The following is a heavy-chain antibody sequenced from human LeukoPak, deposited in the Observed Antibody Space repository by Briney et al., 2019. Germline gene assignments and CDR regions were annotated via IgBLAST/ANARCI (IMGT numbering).Heavy chain of an antibody. CDR2: IIPIFGTA. CDR3: ATNPEDIVVEDYYYYYGMDV. D-gene: IGHD2-2*01. CDR1: GGTFGSYA. Sequence: ASVKVSCKASGGTFGSYAISWVRQAPGQGLEWMGGIIPIFGTANYAQKFQGRVTITADKSTSTAYMELSSLRSEDTAVYYCATNPEDIVVEDYYYYYGMDVWGKGTTVTVSS. J-gene: IGHJ6*04. V-gene: IGHV1-69*06.